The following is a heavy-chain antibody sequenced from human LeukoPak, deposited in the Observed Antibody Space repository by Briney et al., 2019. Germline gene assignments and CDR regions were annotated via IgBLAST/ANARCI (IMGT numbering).Heavy chain of an antibody. CDR2: ISAYNGNT. Sequence: GASVNVSCKASGYTFTIYGISWVRQAPGQGLEWMGWISAYNGNTNYAQKLQGRVTMTTDTSTSTAYMELRSLRSDDTAVYYCARDLQIVATSQGGYWGQGTLVTVSS. CDR3: ARDLQIVATSQGGY. CDR1: GYTFTIYG. V-gene: IGHV1-18*01. J-gene: IGHJ4*02. D-gene: IGHD5-12*01.